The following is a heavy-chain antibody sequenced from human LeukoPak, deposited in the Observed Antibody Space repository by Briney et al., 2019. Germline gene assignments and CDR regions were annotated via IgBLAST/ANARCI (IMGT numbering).Heavy chain of an antibody. V-gene: IGHV3-30*18. Sequence: GGSLRLSCAASGFTFSSYGMHWVRQAPGKGLEWVAVISYDGSNKYYADSVKGRFTISRDNSKNSLYLQMNSLRTEDTALYYCAKKGPPRCSGGSCYSPVDYWGQGTLVTVSS. J-gene: IGHJ4*02. CDR1: GFTFSSYG. D-gene: IGHD2-15*01. CDR2: ISYDGSNK. CDR3: AKKGPPRCSGGSCYSPVDY.